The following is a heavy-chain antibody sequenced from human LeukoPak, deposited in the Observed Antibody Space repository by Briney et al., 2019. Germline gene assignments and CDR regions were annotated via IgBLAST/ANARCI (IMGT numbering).Heavy chain of an antibody. D-gene: IGHD2-15*01. CDR1: GGSISSYY. CDR2: IYYSGST. V-gene: IGHV4-59*08. Sequence: SETLSLTCTVSGGSISSYYWSWIRQPPGKGLEWIGYIYYSGSTNYNPSLKSRVTISVDTSKNQFSLKLSSVSAADTAVYYCARVDCSGSSCYGFDIWGQGTMVTVSS. J-gene: IGHJ3*02. CDR3: ARVDCSGSSCYGFDI.